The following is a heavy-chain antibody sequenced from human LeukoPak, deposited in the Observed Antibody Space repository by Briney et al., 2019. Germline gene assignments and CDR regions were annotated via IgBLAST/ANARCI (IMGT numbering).Heavy chain of an antibody. CDR3: ARLHVYYYGWFDP. CDR2: VYHTGKT. D-gene: IGHD3-10*01. J-gene: IGHJ5*02. Sequence: SETLSLTCTVSSDPISSSSYYWGWIRQPPEKGLEWIGSVYHTGKTYYNPSLKNRVTISVETSKNHFSLRVRSVTAADTAIYYCARLHVYYYGWFDPWGQGILATVSS. CDR1: SDPISSSSYY. V-gene: IGHV4-39*01.